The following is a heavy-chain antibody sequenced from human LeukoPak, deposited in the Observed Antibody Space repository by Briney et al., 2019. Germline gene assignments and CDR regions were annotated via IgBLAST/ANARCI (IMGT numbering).Heavy chain of an antibody. J-gene: IGHJ3*02. CDR3: ATERVLSDYKSVFDI. V-gene: IGHV3-7*01. CDR1: GLSFSSVW. CDR2: IKEDGSEK. D-gene: IGHD3-10*01. Sequence: GGSLRLSCVASGLSFSSVWMSWVRQPPGKGLEWVANIKEDGSEKYYVDSVKGLFTISRDNVKNSLYLQMNSLRAEDTAMYYCATERVLSDYKSVFDIWGQGTKVTVSS.